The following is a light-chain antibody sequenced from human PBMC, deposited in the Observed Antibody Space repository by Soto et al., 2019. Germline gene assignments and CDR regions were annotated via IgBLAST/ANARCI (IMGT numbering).Light chain of an antibody. V-gene: IGKV3-20*01. CDR1: QSVSSSY. J-gene: IGKJ4*01. Sequence: EIVLTQSPGTLSLSPGERATLSCRASQSVSSSYLAWYQQKPGQAPRLLIYGASSRATGIPDRFSGSGSGTDFPLTISRLEPEDFAVYYCQQYGSSPLLTFGGGTKLEIK. CDR2: GAS. CDR3: QQYGSSPLLT.